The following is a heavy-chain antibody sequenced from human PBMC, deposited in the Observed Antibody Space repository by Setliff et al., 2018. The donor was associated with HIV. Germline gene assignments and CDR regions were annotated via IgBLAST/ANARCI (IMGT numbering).Heavy chain of an antibody. Sequence: SETLSLTCTVSGGSISSHYWSWIRQPPGKGLEWIGYIYYSGSTYYNPSLKSRVTISVDTSKNQFSLKLNSVTAADTAVYYCARTYYYDKSGEGYMDVWGKGTTVTVSS. CDR2: IYYSGST. CDR1: GGSISSHY. D-gene: IGHD3-22*01. V-gene: IGHV4-59*11. CDR3: ARTYYYDKSGEGYMDV. J-gene: IGHJ6*03.